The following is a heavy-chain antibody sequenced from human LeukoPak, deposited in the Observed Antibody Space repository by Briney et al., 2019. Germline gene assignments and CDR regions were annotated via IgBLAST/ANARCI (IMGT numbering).Heavy chain of an antibody. D-gene: IGHD1-20*01. J-gene: IGHJ4*02. CDR1: GFTFSSYE. V-gene: IGHV3-48*03. Sequence: GGSLRLSCAASGFTFSSYEMTWVRQAPGKGLEWLSYISGSGFAIYHADSVKGRFTISRDNAKNSLYLQMSSLRAEDTAVYYCAREGDVHNWNDGYYFDHWGQGTLVTVSS. CDR2: ISGSGFAI. CDR3: AREGDVHNWNDGYYFDH.